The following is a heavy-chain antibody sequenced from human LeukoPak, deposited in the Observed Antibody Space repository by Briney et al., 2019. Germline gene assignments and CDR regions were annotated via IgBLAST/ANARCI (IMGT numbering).Heavy chain of an antibody. CDR3: AKLAAAGTAHYYFDY. CDR2: INPSGGST. V-gene: IGHV1-46*01. D-gene: IGHD6-13*01. J-gene: IGHJ4*02. Sequence: ASVKVSCKASGYIFTSYHMHWVRQAPGQGLEIMGIINPSGGSTTYAQKFQGRVTMTRDTSTSTVYMELSSLRSEDTAVYYCAKLAAAGTAHYYFDYWGQGTLVTVSS. CDR1: GYIFTSYH.